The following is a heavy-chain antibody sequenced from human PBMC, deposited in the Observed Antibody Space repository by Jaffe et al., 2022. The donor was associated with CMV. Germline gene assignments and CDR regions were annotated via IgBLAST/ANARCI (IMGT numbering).Heavy chain of an antibody. CDR3: AREIEGYYYDSSGYSRWDHWYFDL. Sequence: EVQLVESGGGLVQPGGSLRLSCAASGFTFSSYWMSWVRQAPGKGLEWVANIKQDGSEKYYVDSVKGRFTISRDNAKNSLYLQMNSLRAEDTAVYYCAREIEGYYYDSSGYSRWDHWYFDLWGRGTLVTVSS. J-gene: IGHJ2*01. CDR2: IKQDGSEK. D-gene: IGHD3-22*01. V-gene: IGHV3-7*01. CDR1: GFTFSSYW.